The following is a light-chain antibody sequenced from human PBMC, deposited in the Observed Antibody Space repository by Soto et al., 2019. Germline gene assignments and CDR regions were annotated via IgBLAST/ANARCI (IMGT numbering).Light chain of an antibody. V-gene: IGKV1-27*01. Sequence: DIQTTQSPSSLSASLGDRVTITCRASQGIGVYLAWFQQKPGNVPKLLIYAASTLQSGVPSRFSGSGSGTDFTLNISSLQPEDVATYYCQKYNSAPLNFGGGTKVEIK. CDR3: QKYNSAPLN. CDR2: AAS. CDR1: QGIGVY. J-gene: IGKJ4*01.